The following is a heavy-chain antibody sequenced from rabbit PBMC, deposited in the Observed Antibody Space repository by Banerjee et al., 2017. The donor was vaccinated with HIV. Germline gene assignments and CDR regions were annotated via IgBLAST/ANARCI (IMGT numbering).Heavy chain of an antibody. V-gene: IGHV1S45*01. CDR2: INTSSGNT. CDR1: GFSFSNKYV. J-gene: IGHJ4*01. CDR3: ARGVSTSGRGYGL. D-gene: IGHD4-1*01. Sequence: QEQLEESGGDLVKPEGSLTLTCTASGFSFSNKYVMCWVRQAPGKGLEWIACINTSSGNTVYATWAKGRFTISKTSSTTVTLQMTSLTAADTSTYFCARGVSTSGRGYGLWGPGTLVTVS.